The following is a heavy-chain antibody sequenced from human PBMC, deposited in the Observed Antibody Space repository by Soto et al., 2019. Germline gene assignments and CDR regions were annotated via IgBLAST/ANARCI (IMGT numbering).Heavy chain of an antibody. V-gene: IGHV3-7*03. CDR3: AREGVTMVRGVIENYYGMDV. J-gene: IGHJ6*02. D-gene: IGHD3-10*01. Sequence: EVQLVESGGGLVQPGGSLRLSCAASGFTFSSYWMSWVRQAPGKGLEWVANIKQDGSEKYYVDSVKGRFTISRDNAKNSLYLQMNSLRAEDTAVYYCAREGVTMVRGVIENYYGMDVWGQGTTVTVSS. CDR2: IKQDGSEK. CDR1: GFTFSSYW.